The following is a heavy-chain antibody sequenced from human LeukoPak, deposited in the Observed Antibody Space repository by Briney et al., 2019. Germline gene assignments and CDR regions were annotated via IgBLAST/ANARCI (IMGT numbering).Heavy chain of an antibody. D-gene: IGHD6-13*01. CDR1: GFTFSSYA. CDR2: ISYDGSNK. Sequence: GGSLRLSCAASGFTFSSYAMHWVRQAPGKGLEWVAVISYDGSNKYYADSVKGRFTISRDNSKNTLYLQMNSLRAEDTAVYYCASSSYLSSSWYVRVAFDIWGQGTMVTVSS. J-gene: IGHJ3*02. V-gene: IGHV3-30-3*01. CDR3: ASSSYLSSSWYVRVAFDI.